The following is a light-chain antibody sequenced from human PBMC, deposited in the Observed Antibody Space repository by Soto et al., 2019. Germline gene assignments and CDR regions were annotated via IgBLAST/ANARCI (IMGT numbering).Light chain of an antibody. CDR1: QSIKNY. CDR2: GAS. J-gene: IGKJ5*01. CDR3: QQGYSTTPIT. Sequence: DIQLTQSPSSLSAAIGDRFTITCRASQSIKNYLNWYQHKPGAAPKLLIFGASNLESGVPSRFSGSGSGTEFTLSIRSLQPEDFATYYCQQGYSTTPITFGQGTRREIK. V-gene: IGKV1-39*01.